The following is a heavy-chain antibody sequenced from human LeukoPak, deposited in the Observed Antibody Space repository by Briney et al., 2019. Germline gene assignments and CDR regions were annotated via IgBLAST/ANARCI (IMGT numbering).Heavy chain of an antibody. CDR1: GFTVSSNY. D-gene: IGHD5-12*01. Sequence: GGSLRLSCAVSGFTVSSNYMNWVRQAPGKRLEWVSIIYSGGSTYYTDSVKGRFTISRDNSKNTLYLQMNSLRAEDTAVYYCARHDGGYGPFDYWGQGTLVTVSS. CDR3: ARHDGGYGPFDY. J-gene: IGHJ4*02. V-gene: IGHV3-53*01. CDR2: IYSGGST.